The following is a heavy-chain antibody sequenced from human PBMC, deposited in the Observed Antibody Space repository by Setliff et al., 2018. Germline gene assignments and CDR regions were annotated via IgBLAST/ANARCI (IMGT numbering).Heavy chain of an antibody. J-gene: IGHJ4*02. CDR2: IYYSGST. CDR1: GGSISSSSYY. CDR3: ARVPGGRFDY. V-gene: IGHV4-39*07. D-gene: IGHD1-26*01. Sequence: SETLSLTCTVSGGSISSSSYYWGWIRQPPGKGLEWIGSIYYSGSTYYNPSLKSRVTISVDTSKNQFSLKPSSVTAADTAVYYCARVPGGRFDYWGQGTLVTVSS.